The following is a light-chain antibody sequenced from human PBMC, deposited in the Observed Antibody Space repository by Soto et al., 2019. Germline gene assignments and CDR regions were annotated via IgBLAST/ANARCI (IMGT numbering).Light chain of an antibody. CDR3: QQFHNWPRT. CDR1: QSVGST. V-gene: IGKV3D-15*01. Sequence: EMVLTQSLVTLSLSPGERATLSSRASQSVGSTFLAWYQQKPGQAPRLLIYGVSTRDTGIPDRFSGSWSGTDFTLSISSLQSEDFAVYYCQQFHNWPRTFGQGTKVDI. CDR2: GVS. J-gene: IGKJ1*01.